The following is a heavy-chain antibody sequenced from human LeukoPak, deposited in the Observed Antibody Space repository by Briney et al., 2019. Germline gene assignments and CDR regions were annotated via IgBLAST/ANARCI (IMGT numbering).Heavy chain of an antibody. J-gene: IGHJ4*02. CDR2: IHYSGST. CDR1: GGSISGYY. D-gene: IGHD6-19*01. Sequence: SETLSLTCTVSGGSISGYYWSWIRQPPGKGLEWIGYIHYSGSTSYSPSLKSRVTISVDASKMQSSLKLNSVTAADTAVYYCARSTVAPFYFDYWGQGTLVTVSS. CDR3: ARSTVAPFYFDY. V-gene: IGHV4-59*01.